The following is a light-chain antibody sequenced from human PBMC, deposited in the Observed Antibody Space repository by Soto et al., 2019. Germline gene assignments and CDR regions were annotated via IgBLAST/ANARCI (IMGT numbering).Light chain of an antibody. J-gene: IGKJ2*01. CDR1: QSVSSSY. CDR2: GSS. Sequence: EIVLTQSPGTLSLSPGERATLSCRASQSVSSSYLGWYQQKPGQAPRLLIYGSSSRATGIPDRFSGSGSGTDFTLTITRLEPEDFAVYYCQRYGGSTLSTLGQGTKLEIK. CDR3: QRYGGSTLST. V-gene: IGKV3-20*01.